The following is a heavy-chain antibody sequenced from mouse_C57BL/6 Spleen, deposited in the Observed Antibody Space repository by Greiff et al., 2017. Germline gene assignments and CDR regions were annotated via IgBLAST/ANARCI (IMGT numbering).Heavy chain of an antibody. CDR1: GYAFSSSW. CDR3: ARSTTVVATGSY. D-gene: IGHD1-1*01. J-gene: IGHJ2*01. CDR2: IYPGDGDT. V-gene: IGHV1-82*01. Sequence: QVQLKESGPELVKPGASVKISCKASGYAFSSSWMNWVKQRPGKGLEWIGRIYPGDGDTNYNGKFKGKATLTADKSSSTAYMHLSSLTSEDSAVYFCARSTTVVATGSYWGQGTTLTVSS.